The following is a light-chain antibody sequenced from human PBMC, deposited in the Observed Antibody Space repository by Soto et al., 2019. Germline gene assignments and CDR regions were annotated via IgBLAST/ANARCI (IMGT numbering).Light chain of an antibody. J-gene: IGKJ2*01. CDR2: GAS. Sequence: DIPMTQSPSSLSASVGDRVTITCRASQSIRRYLNWYQQKAGTTPKVLIYGASNLESGVPSRFSGGGSGTDFTLTISSLQPEDFATYYCQLSHTTPYTFGQGTKLEIK. V-gene: IGKV1-39*01. CDR3: QLSHTTPYT. CDR1: QSIRRY.